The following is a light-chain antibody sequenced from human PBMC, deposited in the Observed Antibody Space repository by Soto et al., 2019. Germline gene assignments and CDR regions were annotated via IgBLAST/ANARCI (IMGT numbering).Light chain of an antibody. V-gene: IGKV3-20*01. Sequence: EIVLTQSPGTLSLSPGERATLSCRASQSGSSSYLAWYQQKPGQAPRLLIYGASSRAPGITDRFSGSGSGTDFTLTISRLEPEDFAVYYCQQYGSSPGTFGQGTKVEIK. CDR2: GAS. CDR3: QQYGSSPGT. CDR1: QSGSSSY. J-gene: IGKJ1*01.